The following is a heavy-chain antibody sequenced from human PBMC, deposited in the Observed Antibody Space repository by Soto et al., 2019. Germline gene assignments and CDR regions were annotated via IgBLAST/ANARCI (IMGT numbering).Heavy chain of an antibody. J-gene: IGHJ3*02. Sequence: QVQLVESGGGVVQPGRSLRLSCAASGFSFSTYGMHWVRQAPGKGLEWVAVIWFEGSNKFYADSVKGRFTISRDNSQNTLYLQMNTLRVDDTALYYCARASGPFDMWGQGTMVTVSS. CDR1: GFSFSTYG. CDR2: IWFEGSNK. CDR3: ARASGPFDM. V-gene: IGHV3-33*01. D-gene: IGHD3-10*01.